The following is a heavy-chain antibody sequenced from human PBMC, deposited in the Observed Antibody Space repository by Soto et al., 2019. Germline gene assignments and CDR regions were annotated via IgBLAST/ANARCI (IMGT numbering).Heavy chain of an antibody. CDR1: GFTFSDYY. J-gene: IGHJ4*02. CDR2: ISSSSSYT. D-gene: IGHD3-9*01. Sequence: KPGGSLRLSCAASGFTFSDYYMSWIRQAPGKGLEWVSYISSSSSYTNYADSVKGRFTISRDNAKNSLYLQMNSLRAEDTAVYYCARDHPDMWTTMGYYFDYWGQGTLVTVSS. V-gene: IGHV3-11*05. CDR3: ARDHPDMWTTMGYYFDY.